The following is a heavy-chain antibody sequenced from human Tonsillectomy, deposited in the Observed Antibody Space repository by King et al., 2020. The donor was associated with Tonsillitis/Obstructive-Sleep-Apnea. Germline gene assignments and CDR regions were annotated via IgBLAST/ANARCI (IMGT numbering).Heavy chain of an antibody. CDR3: ARDQYDFWSGYFRYYYMDV. CDR1: GYTFTSYY. CDR2: ISPSGGST. J-gene: IGHJ6*03. D-gene: IGHD3-3*01. V-gene: IGHV1-46*01. Sequence: QVQLVESGAEVKKPGASVKVSCKVSGYTFTSYYMHWVRQAPGQGLEWMGIISPSGGSTSYAQKFQGRVTMTRDTSTTTVYMELSSLRSEDTAVYYCARDQYDFWSGYFRYYYMDVWGKGTTVTVSS.